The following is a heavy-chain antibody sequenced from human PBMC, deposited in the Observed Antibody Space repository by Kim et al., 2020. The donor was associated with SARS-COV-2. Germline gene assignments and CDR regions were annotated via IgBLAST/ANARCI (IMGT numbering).Heavy chain of an antibody. Sequence: SETLSLTCTVSGGSISSSSYYWGWIRQPPGKGLEWIGSIYYSGSTYYNPSLKSRVTISVDTSKNQFSLKLSSVTAADTAVYYCARGSYDILTGFANFDYWGQGTLVTVSS. V-gene: IGHV4-39*07. D-gene: IGHD3-9*01. CDR1: GGSISSSSYY. CDR3: ARGSYDILTGFANFDY. J-gene: IGHJ4*02. CDR2: IYYSGST.